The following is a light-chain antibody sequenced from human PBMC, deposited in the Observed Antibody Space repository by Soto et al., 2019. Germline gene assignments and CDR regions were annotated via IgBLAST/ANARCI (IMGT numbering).Light chain of an antibody. CDR3: AAWDDSLSGRVV. CDR2: RNN. V-gene: IGLV1-47*01. CDR1: SSNIGSNS. J-gene: IGLJ2*01. Sequence: QSVLTQPPSASGTPGQRVTISCSGSSSNIGSNSVYWYQQLPGTAPKLLICRNNQRPSGVPDRFSGSKSGTSASLAISGLRSEVEADYYCAAWDDSLSGRVVFGGGTKVTVL.